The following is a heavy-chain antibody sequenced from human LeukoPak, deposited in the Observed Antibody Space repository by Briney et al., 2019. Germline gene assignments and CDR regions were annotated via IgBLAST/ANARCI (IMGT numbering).Heavy chain of an antibody. Sequence: GVSLRLSCAASGFTFNTYSMNWVRQAPGKGLEWVSYISSSSTTIYYDDSVKGRFTMSRDNAKNSLYLQVNSLRDEDTAVYYCARDRYSGSYPEDAFDVWGQGTMVTVSS. CDR2: ISSSSTTI. D-gene: IGHD1-26*01. CDR3: ARDRYSGSYPEDAFDV. V-gene: IGHV3-48*02. J-gene: IGHJ3*01. CDR1: GFTFNTYS.